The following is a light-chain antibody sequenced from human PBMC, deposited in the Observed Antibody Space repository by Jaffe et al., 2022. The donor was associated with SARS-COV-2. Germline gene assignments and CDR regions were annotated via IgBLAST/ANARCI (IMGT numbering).Light chain of an antibody. J-gene: IGLJ3*02. V-gene: IGLV7-46*01. CDR3: WFSYGDARPWV. CDR1: TGAVTSGHY. Sequence: QAVVTQEPSLTVSPGGTVTLTCGCSTGAVTSGHYPYWFQQKPGQAPRTLIYDTSNKYSWTPARFSGSLLGGKAALTLSGAQPEDEAEYYCWFSYGDARPWVFGGGTKLTVL. CDR2: DTS.